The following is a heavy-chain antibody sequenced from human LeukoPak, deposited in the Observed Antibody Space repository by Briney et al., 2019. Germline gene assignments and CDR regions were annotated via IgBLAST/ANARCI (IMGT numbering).Heavy chain of an antibody. D-gene: IGHD2-2*01. J-gene: IGHJ4*02. CDR1: GSFSSYV. Sequence: TGGSLRLSCAASGSFSSYVMTWVRQAPGRGLEWVSTLSASGGSTYYADSVKGRFTISRDNSKNTLYLQMSSLRAEDTAVYFCAKDLILVLPAAYDHWGQGTLVTVSS. V-gene: IGHV3-23*01. CDR2: LSASGGST. CDR3: AKDLILVLPAAYDH.